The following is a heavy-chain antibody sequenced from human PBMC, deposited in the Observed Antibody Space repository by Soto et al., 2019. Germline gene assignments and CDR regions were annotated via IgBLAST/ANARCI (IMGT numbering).Heavy chain of an antibody. Sequence: QVLLVQSGAEVKKPGASVKVSCKASGYTFTSYGISWVRQAPGQGLEWMGWISAYNGNTKYAQKLQGRVTMTTDTYTSTAYMELRRLRPDDTAVYYCTREPNYFDSWGQGTLVTVSS. J-gene: IGHJ4*02. CDR3: TREPNYFDS. V-gene: IGHV1-18*01. CDR2: ISAYNGNT. CDR1: GYTFTSYG.